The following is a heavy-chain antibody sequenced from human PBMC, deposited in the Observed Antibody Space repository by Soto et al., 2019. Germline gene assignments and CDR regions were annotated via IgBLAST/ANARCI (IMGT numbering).Heavy chain of an antibody. J-gene: IGHJ6*02. CDR2: IYYSGST. Sequence: SETLSLTCTVSGGSISSYYWSWIRQPPGKGLEWIGYIYYSGSTNYNPSLKSRVTISVDTSKNQFSLKLRSVTAADTAVYYCARVNSPYYYDSSGYYFYYYYYGMEVWGQGTTVTVS. CDR1: GGSISSYY. CDR3: ARVNSPYYYDSSGYYFYYYYYGMEV. D-gene: IGHD3-22*01. V-gene: IGHV4-59*01.